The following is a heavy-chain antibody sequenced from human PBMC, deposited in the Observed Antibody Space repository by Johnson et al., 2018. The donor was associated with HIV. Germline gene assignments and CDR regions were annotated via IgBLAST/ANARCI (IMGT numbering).Heavy chain of an antibody. V-gene: IGHV3-30*03. CDR2: ISYDGRTK. Sequence: QMQLVESGGGVVQPGRSLRLSCAASGFTFSSYGMHWVRQAPGKGLEWVTVISYDGRTKYYSDSVKGRFTISRDNSKNTLYLQMNSLRAEDTAVYYCARGAWSYCGGDCYGYPPDAFDIWGQGTMVTVSS. J-gene: IGHJ3*02. CDR3: ARGAWSYCGGDCYGYPPDAFDI. CDR1: GFTFSSYG. D-gene: IGHD2-21*02.